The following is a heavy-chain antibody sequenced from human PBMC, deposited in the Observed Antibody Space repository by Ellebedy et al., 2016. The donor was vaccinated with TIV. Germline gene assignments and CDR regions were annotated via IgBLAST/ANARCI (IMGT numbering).Heavy chain of an antibody. CDR2: ISSSSSYI. V-gene: IGHV3-21*01. CDR3: ARVAPSHFDY. J-gene: IGHJ4*02. CDR1: GFTFSSYS. Sequence: GESLKISXAASGFTFSSYSMNWVRQAPGKGLEWVSSISSSSSYIYCADSVKGRFTISRDNAKNSLYLQMNSLRAEDTAVYYCARVAPSHFDYWGQGTLVTVSS. D-gene: IGHD2-15*01.